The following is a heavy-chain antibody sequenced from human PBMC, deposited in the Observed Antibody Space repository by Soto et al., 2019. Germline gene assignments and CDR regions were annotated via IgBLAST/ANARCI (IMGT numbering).Heavy chain of an antibody. Sequence: PSETLSLTCAVYGGSFSGYYWSWIRQPPGKGLEWIGEINHSGSTNYNPSLKSRVTISVDTSKNQFSLKLSSVTAADTAVYYCARYGIAAASGMDVWGQGTTVTVSS. D-gene: IGHD6-13*01. V-gene: IGHV4-34*01. CDR3: ARYGIAAASGMDV. J-gene: IGHJ6*02. CDR1: GGSFSGYY. CDR2: INHSGST.